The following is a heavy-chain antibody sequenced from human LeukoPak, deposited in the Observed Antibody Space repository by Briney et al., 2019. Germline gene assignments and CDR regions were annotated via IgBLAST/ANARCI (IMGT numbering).Heavy chain of an antibody. V-gene: IGHV4-31*03. Sequence: PSETLSLTCTVSDGSISSGGYYWSWIRQHPGKGLEWIGYIYYSGSTYYNPSLKSRVTISVDTSKNQFSLKLSSVTAADTAVYYCARDCIAAAGTDSRWFDPWGQGTLVTVSS. D-gene: IGHD6-13*01. J-gene: IGHJ5*02. CDR1: DGSISSGGYY. CDR3: ARDCIAAAGTDSRWFDP. CDR2: IYYSGST.